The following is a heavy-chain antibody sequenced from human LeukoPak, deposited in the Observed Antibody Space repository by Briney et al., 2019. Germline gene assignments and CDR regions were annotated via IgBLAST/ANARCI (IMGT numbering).Heavy chain of an antibody. V-gene: IGHV1-8*01. CDR2: MKPNSGNT. Sequence: ASVKVSCKASGYTFSSYDINWVRQAPGQGLEWMGWMKPNSGNTGSAQKFQGRVTMTRNTSISTAYMELSSLRSEDTAVYYCASPTKQDTVAGQYSGSIRHYYGMDVWGQGTTVTVSS. CDR3: ASPTKQDTVAGQYSGSIRHYYGMDV. D-gene: IGHD5-12*01. J-gene: IGHJ6*02. CDR1: GYTFSSYD.